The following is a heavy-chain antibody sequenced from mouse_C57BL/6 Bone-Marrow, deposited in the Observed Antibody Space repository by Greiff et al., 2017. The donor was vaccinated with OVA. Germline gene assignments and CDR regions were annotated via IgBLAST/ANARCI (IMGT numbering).Heavy chain of an antibody. D-gene: IGHD1-1*01. CDR2: ISYDGSN. Sequence: EVKVEESGPGLVKPSQSLSLTCSVTGYSITSGFYWNWIRQFPGNKLEWMGYISYDGSNNYNPSLKNRISITRDTSKNQFFLKLNSVTTEDTATYYCARERYCYAMDYWGQGTSVTVSS. CDR1: GYSITSGFY. J-gene: IGHJ4*01. V-gene: IGHV3-6*01. CDR3: ARERYCYAMDY.